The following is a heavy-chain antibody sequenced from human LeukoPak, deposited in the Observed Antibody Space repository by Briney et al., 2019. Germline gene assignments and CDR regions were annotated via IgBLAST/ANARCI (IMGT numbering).Heavy chain of an antibody. V-gene: IGHV4-31*03. J-gene: IGHJ4*02. CDR2: IYYSGST. D-gene: IGHD5-24*01. Sequence: SETLSLTCTVSGGSISSGGYYWSWIRQHPGKGLEWIGYIYYSGSTYYNPSLKSRVTISVDTSKNQFSLKLSSVTAADTAVYYCARGDGFLQIHYYFGYWGQGTLVTVSS. CDR3: ARGDGFLQIHYYFGY. CDR1: GGSISSGGYY.